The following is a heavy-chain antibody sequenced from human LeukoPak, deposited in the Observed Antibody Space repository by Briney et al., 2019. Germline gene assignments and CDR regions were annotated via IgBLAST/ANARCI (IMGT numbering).Heavy chain of an antibody. CDR1: GASITNSGYH. CDR3: ARDSCSSNSCSFDF. V-gene: IGHV4-61*02. D-gene: IGHD2-2*01. J-gene: IGHJ4*02. Sequence: SQTLSLTCTVSGASITNSGYHWSWIRQPAGKGLEWIGRIYTSGDTNYNPSLKSRVTISLDTSKNQFSLELSSVTAADTAVYYCARDSCSSNSCSFDFWGQGTLVTVSS. CDR2: IYTSGDT.